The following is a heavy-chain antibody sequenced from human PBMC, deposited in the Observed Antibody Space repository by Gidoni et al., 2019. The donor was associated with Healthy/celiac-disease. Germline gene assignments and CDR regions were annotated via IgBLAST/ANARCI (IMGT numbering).Heavy chain of an antibody. CDR2: IYWDDDK. CDR1: GLSPSTSGVG. D-gene: IGHD6-13*01. V-gene: IGHV2-5*02. CDR3: AHERPGYSGSFDY. J-gene: IGHJ4*02. Sequence: QITLKESGPTRVKPTQTLLLTRTFSGLSPSTSGVGACWIRQPPGKALEWLALIYWDDDKSYNPSLKSRLTVTMDTSKNQVVLTMTNIDPVDTATYYCAHERPGYSGSFDYWGQGTLVTVSS.